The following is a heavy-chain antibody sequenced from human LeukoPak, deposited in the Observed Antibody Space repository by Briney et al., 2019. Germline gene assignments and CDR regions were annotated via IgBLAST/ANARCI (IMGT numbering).Heavy chain of an antibody. CDR1: GFSFSSYA. J-gene: IGHJ5*02. D-gene: IGHD6-13*01. CDR2: ISGSGGST. V-gene: IGHV3-23*01. CDR3: AKEFMLAAGRPDNWFHP. Sequence: GGSLTLSCAASGFSFSSYAMSWVRHPPGEGMGWVSAISGSGGSTYYADSGKGRLTISRDNSKNTLYLQMNSLRAEDTAVYYCAKEFMLAAGRPDNWFHPWGQGTLVTVSS.